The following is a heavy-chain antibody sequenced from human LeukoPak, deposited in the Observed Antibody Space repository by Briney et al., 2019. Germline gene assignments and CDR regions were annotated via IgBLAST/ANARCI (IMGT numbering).Heavy chain of an antibody. CDR2: ISAYNGNT. V-gene: IGHV1-18*01. CDR1: GYTFTGYG. Sequence: ASVKVSCKASGYTFTGYGISWVRQAPGQGLEWMGWISAYNGNTNYAQKLQGSVTMTTDTSTSTAYMELRSLSSDDTAVYCCARAQSIAAAGNPPVYWGQGTLVTVSS. D-gene: IGHD6-13*01. CDR3: ARAQSIAAAGNPPVY. J-gene: IGHJ4*02.